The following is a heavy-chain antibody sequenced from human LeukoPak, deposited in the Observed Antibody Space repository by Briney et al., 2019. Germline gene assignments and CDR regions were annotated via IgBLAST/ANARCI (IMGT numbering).Heavy chain of an antibody. J-gene: IGHJ6*02. D-gene: IGHD3-22*01. V-gene: IGHV3-7*01. Sequence: GGSLRLSCAASGFTFSSYWMSWVRRAPGKGMEWVANIKQDGSEKYYVDSVKGRFTISRDNAKNSLYLQMNSLRAEDTAVYYCARDLYYDSSGYCYDYYYYGMDVWGQGTTVTVSS. CDR2: IKQDGSEK. CDR1: GFTFSSYW. CDR3: ARDLYYDSSGYCYDYYYYGMDV.